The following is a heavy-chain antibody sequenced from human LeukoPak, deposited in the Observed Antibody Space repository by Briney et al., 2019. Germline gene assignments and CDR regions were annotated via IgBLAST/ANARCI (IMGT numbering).Heavy chain of an antibody. CDR3: ARVPLHDDSRHYYPH. CDR2: INTGNGNT. D-gene: IGHD3-22*01. J-gene: IGHJ1*01. V-gene: IGHV1-3*04. Sequence: ASVTVSCTTSGYTFTNYGMHWVRQAPRQSPEWMGWINTGNGNTKSSQKFQDRVTLTRDTSASTGYMELNSLCSEDTAVYYCARVPLHDDSRHYYPHWGQGTPVTVSS. CDR1: GYTFTNYG.